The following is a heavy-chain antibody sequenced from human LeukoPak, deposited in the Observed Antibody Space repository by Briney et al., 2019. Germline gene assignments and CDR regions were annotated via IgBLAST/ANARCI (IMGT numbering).Heavy chain of an antibody. CDR3: ARDVTLAVRFDYYYYYMDV. CDR2: INPNSGGT. J-gene: IGHJ6*03. Sequence: AASVKVSCKASGYTFTGYYMHWVRQAPGQGLEWMGRINPNSGGTNYAQKFQGRVTMTRDTSISTAYMELSRLRSDDTAVYYCARDVTLAVRFDYYYYYMDVWGKGTTVTVSS. CDR1: GYTFTGYY. V-gene: IGHV1-2*06. D-gene: IGHD6-19*01.